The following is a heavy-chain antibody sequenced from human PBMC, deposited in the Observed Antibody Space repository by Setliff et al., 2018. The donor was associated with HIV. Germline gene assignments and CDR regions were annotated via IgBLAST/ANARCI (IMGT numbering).Heavy chain of an antibody. CDR1: GGAFSSYA. CDR3: AVSPDGDCATTECANWFDP. V-gene: IGHV1-69*13. CDR2: IIPIFGTA. D-gene: IGHD4-17*01. J-gene: IGHJ5*02. Sequence: SVKVSCKASGGAFSSYAISWVRQAPGQGLEWMGGIIPIFGTANYAQKFQGRVTITADESTSTAYMELSSLRSEDTAVYFCAVSPDGDCATTECANWFDPWGQGTQVTVSS.